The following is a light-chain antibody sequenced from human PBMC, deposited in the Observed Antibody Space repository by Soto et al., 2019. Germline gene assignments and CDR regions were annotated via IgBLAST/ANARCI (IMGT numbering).Light chain of an antibody. CDR1: QTLSNY. V-gene: IGKV1-16*01. CDR2: GAS. J-gene: IGKJ1*01. CDR3: QQYNRYSWT. Sequence: DIQMTQSPSSVSASVGDRVTITWRASQTLSNYLTWFQQKPGKAPKVLIYGASTLQSGVPSRFSGSGSGAEFTLTISSLQPDDFAIYYCQQYNRYSWTFGQGTKVDIK.